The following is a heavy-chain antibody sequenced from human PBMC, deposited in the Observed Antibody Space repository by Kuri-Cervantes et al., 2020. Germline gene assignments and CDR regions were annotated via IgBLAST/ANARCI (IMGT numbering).Heavy chain of an antibody. D-gene: IGHD2-15*01. J-gene: IGHJ4*02. CDR2: ISAYNGNT. Sequence: ASVKVSCKASGYTFTSYGISWVRQAPGQGLEWMGWISAYNGNTNYAQKLQGRVTMTTDTSTSTAYMELRSLRSDDTAVYYCARELGLGYCSGGSCYGGHYFDYWGQGTLVTVSS. V-gene: IGHV1-18*01. CDR3: ARELGLGYCSGGSCYGGHYFDY. CDR1: GYTFTSYG.